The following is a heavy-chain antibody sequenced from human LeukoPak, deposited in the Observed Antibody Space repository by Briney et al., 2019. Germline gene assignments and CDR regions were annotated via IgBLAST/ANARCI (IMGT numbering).Heavy chain of an antibody. J-gene: IGHJ6*04. V-gene: IGHV4-34*01. CDR1: GGSFSGYY. CDR2: INHSRST. CDR3: AKLRRVDV. Sequence: SETLSLTCAVYGGSFSGYYWSWIRQPPGKGLEWIGEINHSRSTNYNPSLKSRVTISVDTSKNQFSLKLSSVTAADTAVYYCAKLRRVDVWGKGTTVTVSS. D-gene: IGHD6-6*01.